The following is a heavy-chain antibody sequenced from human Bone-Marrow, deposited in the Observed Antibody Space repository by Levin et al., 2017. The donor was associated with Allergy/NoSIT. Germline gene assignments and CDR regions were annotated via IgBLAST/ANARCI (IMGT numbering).Heavy chain of an antibody. D-gene: IGHD5-24*01. J-gene: IGHJ6*02. CDR2: IYPVDSDT. CDR3: ARLGDGYNWGYFYGMDV. V-gene: IGHV5-51*01. Sequence: KPGGSLRLSCKGSGYKFTNHWIAWVRQMPGKGLEWMGIIYPVDSDTRYSPSFQGQISISVDKSTSTAYLQWSSMKASDTAMYYCARLGDGYNWGYFYGMDVWGQGTTVIVSS. CDR1: GYKFTNHW.